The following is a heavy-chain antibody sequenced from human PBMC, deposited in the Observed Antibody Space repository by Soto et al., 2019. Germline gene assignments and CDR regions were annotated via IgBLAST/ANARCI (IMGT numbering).Heavy chain of an antibody. CDR1: GFTFSSYA. D-gene: IGHD2-2*01. Sequence: PGGSLRLSCAASGFTFSSYAMSWVRQAPGKGLEWVSAISGSGGSTYYADSVKGRFTISRDNSKNTLYLQMNSLRAEDTAVYYCAKSNLRYCSSTSCPTDYWGQGTLVTVSS. V-gene: IGHV3-23*01. CDR3: AKSNLRYCSSTSCPTDY. CDR2: ISGSGGST. J-gene: IGHJ4*02.